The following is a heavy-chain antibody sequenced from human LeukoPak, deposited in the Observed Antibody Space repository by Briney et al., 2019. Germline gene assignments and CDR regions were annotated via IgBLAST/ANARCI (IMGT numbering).Heavy chain of an antibody. J-gene: IGHJ6*02. CDR1: GYTFTSYD. Sequence: ASVKVSCKASGYTFTSYDINWVRQATGQGLEWMGWMNPNSGNTGYAQEFQGRVTMTRNTSISTAYMELSSLRSEDTAVYYCARGGYSSGWWGYYYYGMDVWGQGTTVTVSS. CDR3: ARGGYSSGWWGYYYYGMDV. D-gene: IGHD6-19*01. CDR2: MNPNSGNT. V-gene: IGHV1-8*01.